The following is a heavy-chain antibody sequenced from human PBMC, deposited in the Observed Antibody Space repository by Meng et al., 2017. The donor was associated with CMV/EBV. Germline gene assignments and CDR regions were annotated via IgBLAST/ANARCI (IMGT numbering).Heavy chain of an antibody. CDR2: IKSRVDGETT. Sequence: SGFTFSGAWMTWVRQAPGKGLELVGRIKSRVDGETTHYAAPLQGRFTISRDDSRNTLYLQMDSLKTDDTAVYYCAADVPTQGVGEIDYWGQGPLVTVSS. CDR3: AADVPTQGVGEIDY. V-gene: IGHV3-15*01. D-gene: IGHD1-26*01. J-gene: IGHJ4*02. CDR1: GFTFSGAW.